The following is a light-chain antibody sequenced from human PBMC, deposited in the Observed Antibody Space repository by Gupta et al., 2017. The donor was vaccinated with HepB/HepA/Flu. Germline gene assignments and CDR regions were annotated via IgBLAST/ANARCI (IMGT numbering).Light chain of an antibody. CDR2: YDT. V-gene: IGLV3-21*04. CDR1: NIGLKS. Sequence: SYVLTPPPSVSVAPGETARITCGGDNIGLKSVHWYQQLTGQAPVLVIYYDTNRPSGIPERFSGSNSENTATLTISRVEAGDEADYYCQVWNANSVLFGGGTKLTVL. CDR3: QVWNANSVL. J-gene: IGLJ3*02.